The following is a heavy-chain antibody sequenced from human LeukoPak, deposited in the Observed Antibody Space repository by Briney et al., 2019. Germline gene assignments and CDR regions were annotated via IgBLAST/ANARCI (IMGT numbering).Heavy chain of an antibody. V-gene: IGHV4-61*02. CDR2: IYTSGST. Sequence: SETLSLTCTVSGGSISSSSYYWGWIRQPAGKGLEWIGRIYTSGSTNYNPSLKSRVTMSVDTSKNQFSLKLSSVTAADTAVYYCARDQFSSGWYGGLDYWGQGTLVTVSS. CDR1: GGSISSSSYY. D-gene: IGHD6-19*01. J-gene: IGHJ4*02. CDR3: ARDQFSSGWYGGLDY.